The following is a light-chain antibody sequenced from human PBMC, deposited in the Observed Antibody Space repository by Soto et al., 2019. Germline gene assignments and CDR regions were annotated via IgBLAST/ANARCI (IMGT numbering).Light chain of an antibody. CDR3: AAWDDGLTGVI. V-gene: IGLV1-44*01. CDR1: GSNVGSNT. Sequence: QAVVTQPPSVSGTPGPRVTISCSGSGSNVGSNTVIWYQRLAGMAPRLLIYSNEKRPSGVPDRFSGSKSGTSASLAISGLQSDDEADYFCAAWDDGLTGVIFGGGTKLTVL. J-gene: IGLJ2*01. CDR2: SNE.